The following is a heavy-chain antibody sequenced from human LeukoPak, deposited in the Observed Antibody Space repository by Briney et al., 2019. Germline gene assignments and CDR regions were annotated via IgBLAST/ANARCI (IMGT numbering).Heavy chain of an antibody. Sequence: ASVKVSCKVSGYTLTELSMHWVRQAPGKGLEWMGGFDPEDGETIYAQKFQGRVTMTRDTSISTAYMELSRLRSDDTAVYYCARGDSRTGSLPPYWGQGTLVTVSS. J-gene: IGHJ4*02. V-gene: IGHV1-24*01. CDR1: GYTLTELS. CDR2: FDPEDGET. CDR3: ARGDSRTGSLPPY. D-gene: IGHD3-10*01.